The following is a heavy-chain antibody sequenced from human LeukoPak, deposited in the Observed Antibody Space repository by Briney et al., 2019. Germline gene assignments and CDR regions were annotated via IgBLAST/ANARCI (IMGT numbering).Heavy chain of an antibody. Sequence: SVKVSCKASGGTFSSYAISWVRQAPGQGLEWMGGIIPIFGTANYAQKFQGRVTITADESTSTAYMELSSLRSEDTAVYYCARDRHNSGIAGRGFGYWGQGTLVTVSS. CDR3: ARDRHNSGIAGRGFGY. CDR2: IIPIFGTA. D-gene: IGHD6-13*01. J-gene: IGHJ4*02. V-gene: IGHV1-69*01. CDR1: GGTFSSYA.